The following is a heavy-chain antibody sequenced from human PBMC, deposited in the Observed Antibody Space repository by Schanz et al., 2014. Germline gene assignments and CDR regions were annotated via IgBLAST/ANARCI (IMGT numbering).Heavy chain of an antibody. CDR1: GFTFNNYA. V-gene: IGHV3-23*04. CDR3: AKDTRMTPAGTGVFFDY. Sequence: VQLVEYGGGLVQPGGSLRLSCAASGFTFNNYAMGWVRQAPGKGLEWVSALSAGADRIYYANSVKGRFTVTRDNSKNTLYLQMNSLTAEDTAVYFCAKDTRMTPAGTGVFFDYWGQGTLVTVSS. D-gene: IGHD6-13*01. CDR2: LSAGADRI. J-gene: IGHJ4*02.